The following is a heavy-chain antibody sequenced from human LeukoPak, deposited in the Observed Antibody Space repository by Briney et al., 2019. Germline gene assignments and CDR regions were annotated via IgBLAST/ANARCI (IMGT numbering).Heavy chain of an antibody. Sequence: GGSLRLSCAASGFTFSSYAMHWVRQAPGKGLEWVAVTSYDGSNKYYADSVKGRFTISRDNSKNTLYLQMNSLRAEDTAVYYCARDVPVDDVFDLWGQGTVVTVSS. CDR1: GFTFSSYA. V-gene: IGHV3-30*04. J-gene: IGHJ3*01. CDR2: TSYDGSNK. CDR3: ARDVPVDDVFDL.